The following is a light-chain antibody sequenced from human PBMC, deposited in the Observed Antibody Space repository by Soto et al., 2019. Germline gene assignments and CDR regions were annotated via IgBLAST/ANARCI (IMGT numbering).Light chain of an antibody. V-gene: IGKV1-27*01. J-gene: IGKJ4*01. CDR3: QQYYSYPPT. CDR1: QGISNF. Sequence: DIQMTQSPSSLSASVGDRVTITCRANQGISNFLAWYQQKPGQVPKLLMYAASTLHSGVPSRFSGSRSGTDFTLTISGLQSEDFATYYCQQYYSYPPTFGGGTKVDIK. CDR2: AAS.